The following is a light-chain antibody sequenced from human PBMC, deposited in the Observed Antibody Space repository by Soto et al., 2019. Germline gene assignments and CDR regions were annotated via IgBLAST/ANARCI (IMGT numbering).Light chain of an antibody. CDR1: QALSHY. CDR3: QQYDDLPIT. Sequence: DIQMTQSPSSLSASVGDTVTITCQASQALSHYLNWYQQKPGKALTLLIYDASNLHPGVPSRFRGSGSGTDFSFNITSLQPEDVATYYWQQYDDLPITFGQGTRLKIK. V-gene: IGKV1-33*01. CDR2: DAS. J-gene: IGKJ5*01.